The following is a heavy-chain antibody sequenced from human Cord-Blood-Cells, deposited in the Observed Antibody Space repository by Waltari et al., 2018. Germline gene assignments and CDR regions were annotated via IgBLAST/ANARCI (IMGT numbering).Heavy chain of an antibody. CDR1: GFTFSDYY. J-gene: IGHJ4*02. V-gene: IGHV3-11*01. Sequence: QVKRVESGGGLVKPGGSLRLSCAASGFTFSDYYMIWIRQAPGKGLEWVSYISSSGSTIYYADSVKGRFTISRDNAKNSLYLQMNSLRAEDTAVYYCARDAEEQLDYFDYWGQGTLVTVSS. CDR2: ISSSGSTI. CDR3: ARDAEEQLDYFDY. D-gene: IGHD6-13*01.